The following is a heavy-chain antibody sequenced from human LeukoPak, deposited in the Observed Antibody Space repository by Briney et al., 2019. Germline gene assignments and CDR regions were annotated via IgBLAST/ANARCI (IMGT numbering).Heavy chain of an antibody. CDR3: TRDSGTTGEVKFDS. V-gene: IGHV4-4*07. CDR1: GGSISSYY. CDR2: IYSSGTI. D-gene: IGHD3-10*01. Sequence: SETLSLTCSVSGGSISSYYWSWIRQPAGKGLEWIGRIYSSGTITYNPSLQSRVTMSVDTSKNEFSLKMSSVTAADTAVYYCTRDSGTTGEVKFDSWGQGTLVAVSS. J-gene: IGHJ5*01.